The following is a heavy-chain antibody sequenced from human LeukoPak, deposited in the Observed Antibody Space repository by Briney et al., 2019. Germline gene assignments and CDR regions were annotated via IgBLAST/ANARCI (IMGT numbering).Heavy chain of an antibody. CDR3: AKDSGGSYRGSSRYFDY. D-gene: IGHD1-26*01. Sequence: PGGSLRLSCAASGFSVSSNYMSWVRQAPGKGLEWVSVIYSGGSTYYADSVKGRFTISRDNSKNTLYLQMNSLRAEDTAVYYCAKDSGGSYRGSSRYFDYWGQGTLVTVSS. CDR1: GFSVSSNY. J-gene: IGHJ4*02. V-gene: IGHV3-53*01. CDR2: IYSGGST.